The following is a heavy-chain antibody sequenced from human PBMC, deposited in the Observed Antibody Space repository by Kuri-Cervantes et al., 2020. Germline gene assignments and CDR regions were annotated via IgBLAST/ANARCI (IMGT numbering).Heavy chain of an antibody. CDR2: ISSTTSTM. CDR1: GFTFNSYS. D-gene: IGHD1-26*01. Sequence: GGSLRLSCAASGFTFNSYSMNWVRQAPGKGLEWVSYISSTTSTMHYADSVKGRFTISRDNSKNTLYLQMNSLRGEDTAVYYCAKDPHSGSYYFDYWGQGTLVTVSS. CDR3: AKDPHSGSYYFDY. V-gene: IGHV3-48*01. J-gene: IGHJ4*02.